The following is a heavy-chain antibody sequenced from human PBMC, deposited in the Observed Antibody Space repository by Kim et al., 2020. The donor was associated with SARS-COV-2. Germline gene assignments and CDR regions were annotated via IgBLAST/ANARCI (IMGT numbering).Heavy chain of an antibody. CDR1: GGPIRSGGKF. J-gene: IGHJ4*02. V-gene: IGHV4-31*03. Sequence: SETLSLTCSVSGGPIRSGGKFWTWIRQHPAKGLEWIGYISYSGNSHYSPSLRSRVSISLQTSENQFSLELTSVTAADTAVYYCARGQPLDYWGQGILVTVSS. CDR2: ISYSGNS. CDR3: ARGQPLDY. D-gene: IGHD2-2*01.